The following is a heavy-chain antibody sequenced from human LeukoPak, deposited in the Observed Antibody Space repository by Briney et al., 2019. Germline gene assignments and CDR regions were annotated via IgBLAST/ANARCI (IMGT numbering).Heavy chain of an antibody. J-gene: IGHJ5*02. CDR1: GYTFTSYD. V-gene: IGHV1-8*01. Sequence: ASVEVSCTASGYTFTSYDINWVRQATGQGLEWMGWMNPNSGNTGYAQKFQGRATMTRNTSISTAYVELSSLRSEDTAVYYCARGPTDNWNVDNWFDPWGQGTLVTVSS. CDR3: ARGPTDNWNVDNWFDP. CDR2: MNPNSGNT. D-gene: IGHD1-1*01.